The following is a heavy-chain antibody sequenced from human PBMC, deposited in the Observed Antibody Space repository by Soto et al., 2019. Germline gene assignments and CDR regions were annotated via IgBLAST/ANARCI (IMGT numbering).Heavy chain of an antibody. V-gene: IGHV3-23*01. D-gene: IGHD6-19*01. CDR1: GFTFTNHA. Sequence: TGGSLRLSCAASGFTFTNHAMTWVRQAPGKGLESVSVISASGDNTYDADSVKGRFTISRDNSDNTLYLQMNSLRVEDTAVYFCAKTFGIAVAGALDHWGQGTLVTVSS. CDR2: ISASGDNT. J-gene: IGHJ4*02. CDR3: AKTFGIAVAGALDH.